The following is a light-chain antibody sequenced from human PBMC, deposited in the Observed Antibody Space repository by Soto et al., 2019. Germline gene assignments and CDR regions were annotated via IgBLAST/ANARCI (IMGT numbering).Light chain of an antibody. CDR1: SSDVGGYNY. Sequence: QSALTQPASVSGSPGQWITISCTGTSSDVGGYNYVSWYQQHPGKAPKLMIYDVSNRPSGVSNRFSGSKPVNTASLTISGLQAEDEADYYCSSYTSSSTYVFGTGTQLTVL. J-gene: IGLJ1*01. CDR2: DVS. CDR3: SSYTSSSTYV. V-gene: IGLV2-14*01.